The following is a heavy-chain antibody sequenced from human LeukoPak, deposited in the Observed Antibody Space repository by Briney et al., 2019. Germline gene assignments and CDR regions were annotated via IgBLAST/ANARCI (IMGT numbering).Heavy chain of an antibody. Sequence: SEILSLTRTVSGYSISSGYYWGWIRQPPGKGLEWIGSIYHSGSTYYNPSLKSRVTISVDTSKNQFSLKLSSVTAADTAVYYCARGYYDFWSGYPNNWFDPWGQGTLVTVSS. D-gene: IGHD3-3*01. CDR1: GYSISSGYY. J-gene: IGHJ5*02. CDR3: ARGYYDFWSGYPNNWFDP. CDR2: IYHSGST. V-gene: IGHV4-38-2*02.